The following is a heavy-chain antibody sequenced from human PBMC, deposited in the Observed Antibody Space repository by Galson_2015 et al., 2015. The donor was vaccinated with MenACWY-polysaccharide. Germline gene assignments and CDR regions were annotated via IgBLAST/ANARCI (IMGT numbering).Heavy chain of an antibody. Sequence: TLSLTCAVSGGSISSGGYSWSWIRQPPGKGLEWIGYIYHSGSTYYNPSLKSRVTISVDRSKNQFSLKLSSVTAADTAVYYCARSLRFMDWLSTAAFQTDAFDIWGQGTMVTVSS. V-gene: IGHV4-30-2*01. J-gene: IGHJ3*02. D-gene: IGHD3-3*01. CDR2: IYHSGST. CDR1: GGSISSGGYS. CDR3: ARSLRFMDWLSTAAFQTDAFDI.